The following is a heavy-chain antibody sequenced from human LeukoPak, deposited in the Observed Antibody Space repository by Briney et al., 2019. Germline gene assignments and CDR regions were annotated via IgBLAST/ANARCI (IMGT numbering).Heavy chain of an antibody. J-gene: IGHJ4*02. V-gene: IGHV3-7*01. CDR3: ARDPPYDSWGGRSHYGLDY. D-gene: IGHD5-12*01. Sequence: PGGSLRLSCAASGFTFSRYWMSWVRQAPGKGREWVANIKQDGSEKYYVDSLKGRFTISRDNAKNSLYLQINSLRAEDTAVYYCARDPPYDSWGGRSHYGLDYWGQGTLVTVSS. CDR2: IKQDGSEK. CDR1: GFTFSRYW.